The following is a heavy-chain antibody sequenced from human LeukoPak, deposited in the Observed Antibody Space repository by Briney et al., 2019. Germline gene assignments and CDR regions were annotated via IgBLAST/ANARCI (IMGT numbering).Heavy chain of an antibody. V-gene: IGHV4-59*01. Sequence: SETLSLTCTVSGGSISSYYWSWIRQPPGKGLEWIGYIYYSGSIKYNPSLKSRVTISVDTSKHQFSLKLSSLTAADTAVYYCARGSLGDYGNWFDLWGQGTLVTVSS. CDR3: ARGSLGDYGNWFDL. CDR2: IYYSGSI. D-gene: IGHD4-17*01. J-gene: IGHJ5*02. CDR1: GGSISSYY.